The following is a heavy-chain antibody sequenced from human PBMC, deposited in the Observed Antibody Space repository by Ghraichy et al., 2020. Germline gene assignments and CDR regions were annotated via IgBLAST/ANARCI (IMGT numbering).Heavy chain of an antibody. CDR2: ISYDGSNK. D-gene: IGHD3-10*01. CDR1: GFTFSSYG. Sequence: GGSLRLSCAASGFTFSSYGMHWVRQAPGKGLEWVAVISYDGSNKYYADSVKGRFTISRDNSKNTLYLQMNSLRAEDTAVYYCAKDAGYYGSGSYYIDYWGQGTLVTVSS. J-gene: IGHJ4*02. V-gene: IGHV3-30*18. CDR3: AKDAGYYGSGSYYIDY.